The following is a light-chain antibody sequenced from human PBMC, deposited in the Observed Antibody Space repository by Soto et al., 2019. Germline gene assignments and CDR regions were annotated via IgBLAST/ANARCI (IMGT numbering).Light chain of an antibody. CDR2: KAS. V-gene: IGKV1-5*03. CDR1: QSISSW. CDR3: QQYNSYST. J-gene: IGKJ1*01. Sequence: DIQMTQSPSMLSAAVGDRVTISCRASQSISSWLAWYQQKPGKAPKLLIYKASSLEIGVPSRFSGSGSGTEYTLTISSLQPDDFATYYCQQYNSYSTFGQGTKVDIK.